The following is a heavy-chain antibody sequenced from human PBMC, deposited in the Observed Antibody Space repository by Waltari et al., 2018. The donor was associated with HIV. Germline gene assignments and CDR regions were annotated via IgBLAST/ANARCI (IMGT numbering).Heavy chain of an antibody. Sequence: QVQLQESGPGLVKPSETLSLICAVPGYSLSWGYNWGWLRQPPGEGLEWIGSTSYSEGTYDNPSLRSRVTISLDTAKNQFSLNLNSVTAADTAVYFCARRRAQGDFDYWGQGTLVTVSS. CDR1: GYSLSWGYN. D-gene: IGHD1-26*01. V-gene: IGHV4-38-2*01. CDR2: TSYSEGT. CDR3: ARRRAQGDFDY. J-gene: IGHJ4*02.